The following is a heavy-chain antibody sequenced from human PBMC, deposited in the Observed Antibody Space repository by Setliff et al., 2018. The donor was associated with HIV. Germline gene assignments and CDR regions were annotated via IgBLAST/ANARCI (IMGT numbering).Heavy chain of an antibody. J-gene: IGHJ3*02. CDR1: GGSISSGGYY. CDR2: IYYSGST. Sequence: SETLSLTCTVSGGSISSGGYYWGWIRHPPGKGLEWIGYIYYSGSTYYNPSLKNRVSISVDTSKNQFSLKLSSVTAADTAVYYCARGSNWQKNDAFDIWGQGTLVT. D-gene: IGHD7-27*01. V-gene: IGHV4-31*03. CDR3: ARGSNWQKNDAFDI.